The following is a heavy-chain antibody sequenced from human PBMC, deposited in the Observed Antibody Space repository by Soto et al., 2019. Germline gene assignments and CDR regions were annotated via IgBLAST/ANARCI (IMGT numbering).Heavy chain of an antibody. CDR3: ARDNYGDYLLGY. D-gene: IGHD4-17*01. J-gene: IGHJ4*02. CDR1: GFTFSSYS. Sequence: EVQLVESGGGLVQPGGSLRLSCEASGFTFSSYSMNWVRQAPGKGLEWVSYISSSTNTIYYADSVKGRFTISRDNANNSLYLQMNSLRAEDTAVYYCARDNYGDYLLGYWGQGTLVTVSS. V-gene: IGHV3-48*01. CDR2: ISSSTNTI.